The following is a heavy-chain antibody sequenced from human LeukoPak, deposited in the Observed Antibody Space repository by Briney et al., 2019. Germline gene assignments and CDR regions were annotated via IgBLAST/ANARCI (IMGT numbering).Heavy chain of an antibody. V-gene: IGHV3-48*03. CDR1: GFAFSSYA. CDR3: ARDRVGATEFDY. J-gene: IGHJ4*02. D-gene: IGHD1-26*01. Sequence: GGPLRLSCAASGFAFSSYAMSWVRQAPGKGLEWISYISVSSSSITYADSVKGRFTTSRDNAQNSFYLQMNSLRADDTAVYYCARDRVGATEFDYWGQGTLVTVSS. CDR2: ISVSSSSI.